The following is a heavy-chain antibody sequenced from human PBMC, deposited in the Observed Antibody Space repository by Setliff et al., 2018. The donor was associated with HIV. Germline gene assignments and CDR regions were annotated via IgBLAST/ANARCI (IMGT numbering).Heavy chain of an antibody. D-gene: IGHD6-19*01. Sequence: SETLSLTCTVSGGSISSHYWGWIRQPPGKGLEWIGYIYYSGSTNYNPSLKSRVTISVDTSKNQFSLKLSSVTAADTAVYYCARELMPYSSGWYGAFDIWGQGTMVTVSS. CDR2: IYYSGST. V-gene: IGHV4-59*11. J-gene: IGHJ3*02. CDR1: GGSISSHY. CDR3: ARELMPYSSGWYGAFDI.